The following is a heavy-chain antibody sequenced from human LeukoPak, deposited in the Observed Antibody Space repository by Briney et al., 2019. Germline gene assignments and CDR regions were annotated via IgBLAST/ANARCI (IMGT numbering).Heavy chain of an antibody. V-gene: IGHV1-69*13. CDR1: GGTFSSYA. D-gene: IGHD6-6*01. J-gene: IGHJ3*02. CDR2: IIPIFGTA. CDR3: ARPPQYSSSSAPGAFDI. Sequence: SVKVSCKASGGTFSSYAISWVRQAPGQGLEWMGGIIPIFGTANYAQKFQGRVTITADESTSTAYMELSSLRSEDTAVYYCARPPQYSSSSAPGAFDIWGQGTMVTVSS.